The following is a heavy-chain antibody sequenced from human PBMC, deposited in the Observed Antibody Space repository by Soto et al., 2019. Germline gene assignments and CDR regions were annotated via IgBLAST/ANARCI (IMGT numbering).Heavy chain of an antibody. D-gene: IGHD3-22*01. CDR2: IWYDGSNK. J-gene: IGHJ4*02. V-gene: IGHV3-33*01. Sequence: GGSLRLSCAASGFTFSSYGMHWVRQAPGKGLEWVAVIWYDGSNKYYADSVKGRFTISRDNSKNTLYLQMNSLRAEDTAVYYCARDPYYDSSGYPDYWGQGTLGTVSS. CDR3: ARDPYYDSSGYPDY. CDR1: GFTFSSYG.